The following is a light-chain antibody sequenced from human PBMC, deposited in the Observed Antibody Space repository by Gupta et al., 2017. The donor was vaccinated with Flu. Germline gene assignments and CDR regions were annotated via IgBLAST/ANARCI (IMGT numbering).Light chain of an antibody. J-gene: IGKJ2*01. V-gene: IGKV2-28*01. CDR1: QGLLNSNRYNY. Sequence: IYCRSSQGLLNSNRYNYLDWYLQKTGQSPKLLIYLGSNRASGVPDRFSGSGSGTDFTLKISRLEAEDVAVYYCQQVLGTPYTFGQGTKLEIK. CDR2: LGS. CDR3: QQVLGTPYT.